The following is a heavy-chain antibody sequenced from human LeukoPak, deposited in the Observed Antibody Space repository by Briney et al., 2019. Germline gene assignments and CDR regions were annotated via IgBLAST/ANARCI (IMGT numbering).Heavy chain of an antibody. V-gene: IGHV4-39*07. CDR1: GDSISRSSYY. CDR3: ARTIQLWKATVWFDP. CDR2: IYYTGNT. D-gene: IGHD5-18*01. Sequence: KPSETLSLTCAVSGDSISRSSYYWGWIRQPPGKGLEWIGSIYYTGNTYYNPSLKSRVTISVDTSKNQFSLKLSSVTAADTAVYYCARTIQLWKATVWFDPWGQGTLVTVSS. J-gene: IGHJ5*02.